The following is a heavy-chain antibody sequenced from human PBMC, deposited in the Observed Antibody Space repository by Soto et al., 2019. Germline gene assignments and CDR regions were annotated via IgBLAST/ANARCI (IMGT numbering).Heavy chain of an antibody. D-gene: IGHD3-10*01. CDR2: IYYSGST. V-gene: IGHV4-59*08. Sequence: TSETLSLTCTGSGGSISSYYWSWIRQPPGKGLEWIGCIYYSGSTNYNPSLKSRVTISVDTSKNQFSLKLSSVTAADTAVYYCERQGYYGYYYYMDVWGKGTTVTVSS. J-gene: IGHJ6*03. CDR1: GGSISSYY. CDR3: ERQGYYGYYYYMDV.